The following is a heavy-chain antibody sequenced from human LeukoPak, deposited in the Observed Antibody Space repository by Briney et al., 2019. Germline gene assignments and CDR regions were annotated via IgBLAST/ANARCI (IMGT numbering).Heavy chain of an antibody. CDR3: ARETATVTTPGPNWYYYYMDV. Sequence: SETLSLTCTVSGGSISSHYWSWIRQPPGKGLEWIGYIYYSGSTNYNPSLKSRVTISVDTSKNQFSLKLSSVTAADTAVYYCARETATVTTPGPNWYYYYMDVWGKGTTVTVSS. CDR2: IYYSGST. V-gene: IGHV4-59*11. J-gene: IGHJ6*03. D-gene: IGHD4-17*01. CDR1: GGSISSHY.